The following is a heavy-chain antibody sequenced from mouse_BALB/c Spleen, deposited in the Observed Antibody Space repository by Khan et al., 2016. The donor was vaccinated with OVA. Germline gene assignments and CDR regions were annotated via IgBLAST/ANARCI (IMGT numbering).Heavy chain of an antibody. CDR3: ARERDYYRSGDRIYY. D-gene: IGHD2-14*01. V-gene: IGHV1-4*01. CDR1: GYTFTTYT. Sequence: QVQLKQSGAELVRPGASVKMSCKASGYTFTTYTIHWVKQRPGQGLEWIGHINPSNGYTNYNQKFKDKSTLTVDTSSSTAYIQLSSLTSDYSAVYFCARERDYYRSGDRIYYWGQGTLVTVSS. J-gene: IGHJ4*01. CDR2: INPSNGYT.